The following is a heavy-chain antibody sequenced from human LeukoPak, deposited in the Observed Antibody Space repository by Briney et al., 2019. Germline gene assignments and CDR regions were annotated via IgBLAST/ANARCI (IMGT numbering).Heavy chain of an antibody. V-gene: IGHV1-69*05. Sequence: SVKVSCKASGGTFSSYAISWVRQAPGQGLEWMGRIIPIFGTANYAQKFQGRVTITTDESTSTAYMELSSLRSEDTAVYYCARGVVGAAGAFDIWGQGTMVTVSS. CDR1: GGTFSSYA. D-gene: IGHD1-26*01. J-gene: IGHJ3*02. CDR2: IIPIFGTA. CDR3: ARGVVGAAGAFDI.